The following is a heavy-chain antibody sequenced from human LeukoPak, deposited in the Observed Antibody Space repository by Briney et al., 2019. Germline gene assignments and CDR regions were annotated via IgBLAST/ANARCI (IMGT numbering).Heavy chain of an antibody. V-gene: IGHV1-69*05. CDR2: IIPIFGTA. D-gene: IGHD2-2*01. CDR1: GGTFSSYA. CDR3: ARETVGRDIVVVPAAMGTSWFDP. J-gene: IGHJ5*02. Sequence: SMKVSCKASGGTFSSYAISWVRQAPGQGLEWMGGIIPIFGTANYAQKFQGRVTITTDESTSTAYMELSSLRSEDTAVYYCARETVGRDIVVVPAAMGTSWFDPWGQGTLVTVSS.